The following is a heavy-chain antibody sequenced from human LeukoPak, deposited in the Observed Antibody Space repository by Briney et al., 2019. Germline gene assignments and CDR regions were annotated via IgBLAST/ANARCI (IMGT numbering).Heavy chain of an antibody. Sequence: GGSLRLSCAASGFTFSSYSMNWVRQAPGKGLEWVSSISSSSSYIYYADSVKGRLTISRDNAKNSLYLQMNSLRAEDTAVYYCTRDRSVSGYSSLGFDYWGQGTLVTVSS. V-gene: IGHV3-21*01. CDR1: GFTFSSYS. D-gene: IGHD6-19*01. CDR3: TRDRSVSGYSSLGFDY. J-gene: IGHJ4*02. CDR2: ISSSSSYI.